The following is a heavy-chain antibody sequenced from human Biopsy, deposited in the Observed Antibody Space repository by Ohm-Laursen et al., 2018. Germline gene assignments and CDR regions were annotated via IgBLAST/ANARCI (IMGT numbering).Heavy chain of an antibody. CDR2: IYGGGSPV. CDR3: ARLNSGTYDASDL. D-gene: IGHD1-26*01. CDR1: GSAFTLYE. J-gene: IGHJ3*01. V-gene: IGHV3-48*03. Sequence: SLRLSCAASGSAFTLYEMNWVRQAPGKGMEWISYIYGGGSPVSYADSVKGRFTISRDNAQNSLYLHMNSLRAEDTAVYYCARLNSGTYDASDLWGQGTMVNVSS.